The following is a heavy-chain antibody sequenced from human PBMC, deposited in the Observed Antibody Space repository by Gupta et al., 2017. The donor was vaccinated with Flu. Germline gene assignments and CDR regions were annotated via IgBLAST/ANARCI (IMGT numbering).Heavy chain of an antibody. V-gene: IGHV3-74*01. CDR3: AKLKAPRDY. Sequence: MHWVRQAPGKGLVWVSRINTDGSTTNYADSVKGRFTISRDNAKNTLYLQMNSLRAEDTAIYYCAKLKAPRDYWGQGTLVTVSS. J-gene: IGHJ4*02. CDR2: INTDGSTT.